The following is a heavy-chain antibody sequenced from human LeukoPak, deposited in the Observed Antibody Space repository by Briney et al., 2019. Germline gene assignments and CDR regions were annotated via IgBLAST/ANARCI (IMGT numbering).Heavy chain of an antibody. Sequence: PSETLSLTCTVSGGSISSYYWSWIRQPPGKGLEWIGYIYYSGSTNYNPSLKSRVTISVDTSKNQFSLKLSSVTAADTAVYYCARDRPLSSGYYYFDYWGQGTLVTVSS. CDR1: GGSISSYY. CDR3: ARDRPLSSGYYYFDY. CDR2: IYYSGST. V-gene: IGHV4-59*01. J-gene: IGHJ4*02. D-gene: IGHD3-22*01.